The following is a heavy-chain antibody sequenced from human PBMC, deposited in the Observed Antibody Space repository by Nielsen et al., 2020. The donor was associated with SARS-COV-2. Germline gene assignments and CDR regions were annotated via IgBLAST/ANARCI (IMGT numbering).Heavy chain of an antibody. V-gene: IGHV1-2*06. CDR3: ARSGYDFWSGYPYFDY. CDR2: INPNSGGT. Sequence: ASVKVSCKASGYTFTGYYMHWVRQAPGQGLEWMGRINPNSGGTNYAQKLQGRVTMTTDTSTSTAYMELRSLRSDDTAVYYCARSGYDFWSGYPYFDYWGQGTLVTVSS. CDR1: GYTFTGYY. J-gene: IGHJ4*02. D-gene: IGHD3-3*01.